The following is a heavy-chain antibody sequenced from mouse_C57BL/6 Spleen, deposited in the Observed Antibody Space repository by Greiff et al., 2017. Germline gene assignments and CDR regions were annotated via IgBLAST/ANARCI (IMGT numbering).Heavy chain of an antibody. V-gene: IGHV1-82*01. CDR3: GRSGYGNYVDAY. J-gene: IGHJ3*01. CDR1: GYAFSSSW. Sequence: QVQLQQSGPELVKPGASVKISCKASGYAFSSSWMNWVKQRPGKGLEWIGRIYPGDGDTNYNGKFKGPATLTADKSSSTAYMQLSSLTSEDSAVYFCGRSGYGNYVDAYWGQGTLVTVSA. D-gene: IGHD2-1*01. CDR2: IYPGDGDT.